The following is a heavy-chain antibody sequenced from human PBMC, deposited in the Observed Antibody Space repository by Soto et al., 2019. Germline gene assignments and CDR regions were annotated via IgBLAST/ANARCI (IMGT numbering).Heavy chain of an antibody. CDR3: ARDSLPSYYYDSSAHDAFDI. V-gene: IGHV3-30-3*01. CDR2: ISYDGSNK. D-gene: IGHD3-22*01. Sequence: GGSLRLSCAASGFTFSSYAMHWVRQAPGKGLEWVAVISYDGSNKYYADSVKGRFTISRDNSKNTLYLQMNSLRAEDTAVYYCARDSLPSYYYDSSAHDAFDIWGQGTMVTVSS. J-gene: IGHJ3*02. CDR1: GFTFSSYA.